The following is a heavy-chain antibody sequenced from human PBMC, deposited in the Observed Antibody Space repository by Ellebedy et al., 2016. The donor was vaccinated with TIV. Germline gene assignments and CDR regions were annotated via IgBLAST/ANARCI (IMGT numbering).Heavy chain of an antibody. CDR2: ISSSSSAI. CDR1: GFTFSTYS. D-gene: IGHD3-3*01. Sequence: GESLKISCVASGFTFSTYSMNWVRQAPGKGLEWVSYISSSSSAIYYADFVKGRFTISRDNAKNSLYLQMNSLRAEDQAVNNCARAGGGFLEWLSQDYFDYWGQGTLVTVSS. V-gene: IGHV3-48*01. CDR3: ARAGGGFLEWLSQDYFDY. J-gene: IGHJ4*02.